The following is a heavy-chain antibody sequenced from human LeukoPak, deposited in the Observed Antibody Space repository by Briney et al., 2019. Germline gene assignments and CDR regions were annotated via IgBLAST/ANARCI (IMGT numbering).Heavy chain of an antibody. V-gene: IGHV3-48*03. CDR1: GFTFSSYE. J-gene: IGHJ4*02. CDR2: ISNSGSPL. CDR3: ARGFRHTAMFLDY. Sequence: GGSLRLSCAASGFTFSSYEMNWVRQAPGQGLEWISCISNSGSPLYYADSVKGRFTISRDNAKNSLYLQMNSLRAEDTAVYYCARGFRHTAMFLDYWGRGTLVTVSS. D-gene: IGHD5-18*01.